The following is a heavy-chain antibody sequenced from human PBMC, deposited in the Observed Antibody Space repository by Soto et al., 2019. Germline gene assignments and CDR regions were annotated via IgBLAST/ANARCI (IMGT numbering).Heavy chain of an antibody. CDR1: GASISRYY. D-gene: IGHD2-2*01. CDR3: ARYQLLFRTFDI. V-gene: IGHV4-59*08. Sequence: QVQLQQSGPGLVKPSGTLSLMCTVSGASISRYYWSWIRQTPGKGLEWIGYIYHSGSTNYNPSLKNRLTISVDTSKNHFSLNLTSVTAADTAVYYCARYQLLFRTFDIWGQGTMVTVSS. CDR2: IYHSGST. J-gene: IGHJ3*02.